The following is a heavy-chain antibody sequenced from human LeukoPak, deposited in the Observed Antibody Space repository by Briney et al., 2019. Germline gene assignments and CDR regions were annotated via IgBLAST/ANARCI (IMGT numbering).Heavy chain of an antibody. J-gene: IGHJ4*02. D-gene: IGHD6-19*01. CDR2: IHYDGTT. CDR1: GGSFSGYH. V-gene: IGHV4-34*01. CDR3: ARGPHQQWPPMQY. Sequence: SETLSLTCAVYGGSFSGYHWSWLRQPPGKGLDWIGEIHYDGTTNYNPSLKNRVTIAVDMSKSQFSVTLTSVTAADTGVYFCARGPHQQWPPMQYWVQGSLVTVSS.